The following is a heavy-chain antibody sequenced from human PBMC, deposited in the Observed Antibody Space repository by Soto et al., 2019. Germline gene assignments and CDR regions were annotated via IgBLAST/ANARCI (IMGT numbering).Heavy chain of an antibody. V-gene: IGHV4-61*01. D-gene: IGHD1-26*01. Sequence: PSETLSLTCTVSGGSVSSGSYYWSWIRQPPGKGLEWIGYIYYSGSTNYNPSLKSRVTISVDTSKNQFSLRLSSVTAADTAVYYCARVGGSYYDDAFDIWGRGTMVNVS. J-gene: IGHJ3*02. CDR3: ARVGGSYYDDAFDI. CDR2: IYYSGST. CDR1: GGSVSSGSYY.